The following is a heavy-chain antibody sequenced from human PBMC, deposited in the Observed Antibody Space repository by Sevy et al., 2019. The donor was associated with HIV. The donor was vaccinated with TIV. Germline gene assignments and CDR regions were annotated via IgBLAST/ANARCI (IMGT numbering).Heavy chain of an antibody. Sequence: SQTLSLTCTVSGGSISSSIHHWGWIRQPPGKGLEWIGTFYYAGDTYYNPSLKSRVTISVDTSKNHFSLNLSSVTAADTSIYYCARVPGGESRGSWFDPWGQGTLVTVSS. CDR1: GGSISSSIHH. CDR2: FYYAGDT. D-gene: IGHD5-12*01. V-gene: IGHV4-39*02. CDR3: ARVPGGESRGSWFDP. J-gene: IGHJ5*02.